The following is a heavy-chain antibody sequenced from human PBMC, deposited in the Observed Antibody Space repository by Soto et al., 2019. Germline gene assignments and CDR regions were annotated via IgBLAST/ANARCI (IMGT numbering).Heavy chain of an antibody. Sequence: QVQLQESGPGLVKPLETLSLTCTVSGGSVSSGSYYWSWIRQPPGKGLEWIGYIYYSGSTNYNPSLKSRVTISVDTSKNQFSLKLSSVTAADTAVYYCARDLGQIAAAGGDAFDIWGQGTMFTVSS. J-gene: IGHJ3*02. V-gene: IGHV4-61*01. CDR3: ARDLGQIAAAGGDAFDI. CDR1: GGSVSSGSYY. CDR2: IYYSGST. D-gene: IGHD6-13*01.